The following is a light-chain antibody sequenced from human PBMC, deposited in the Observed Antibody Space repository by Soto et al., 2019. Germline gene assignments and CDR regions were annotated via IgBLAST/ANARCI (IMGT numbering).Light chain of an antibody. CDR3: QQYGSSPLA. CDR1: QSVSSVD. V-gene: IGKV3-20*01. CDR2: GEY. J-gene: IGKJ3*01. Sequence: IVLTQSAGTRSLSRGERATLSCGASQSVSSVDLAWYQQKPGQAPRLLIYGEYSRDHGIPDRFSGSGSGTDFTPHISRLEPEELAVYYCQQYGSSPLAFGPGTNVDTK.